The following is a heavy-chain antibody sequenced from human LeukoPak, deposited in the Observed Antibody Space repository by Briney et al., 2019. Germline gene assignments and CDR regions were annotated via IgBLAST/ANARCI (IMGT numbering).Heavy chain of an antibody. CDR1: GFTFRSYS. D-gene: IGHD1-1*01. V-gene: IGHV3-48*01. CDR3: AKDQTGRGDFGY. CDR2: IISSGDTI. Sequence: GGSLRLSCAASGFTFRSYSMNWVRQVPGKGLEWVSYIISSGDTIYYADSVKGRFTISRDNARNSLYLQMNNLRAEDTAVYYCAKDQTGRGDFGYWGRGTLVTVSS. J-gene: IGHJ4*02.